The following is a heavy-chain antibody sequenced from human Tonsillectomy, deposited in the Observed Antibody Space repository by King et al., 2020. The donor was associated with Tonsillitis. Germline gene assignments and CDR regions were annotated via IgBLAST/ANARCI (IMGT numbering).Heavy chain of an antibody. J-gene: IGHJ4*02. D-gene: IGHD2-8*01. V-gene: IGHV3-11*01. Sequence: QLVQSGGGLVKPGGSLRLSCAASGFTFSDYYMSWIRQAPGKGLEWVSXXSSSGSXIYYADSVKGRFTISRDNAKNSLYLQMNXLRAEDTAVYYCARSLMVYAIWSLAYWGQGTLVTVSS. CDR1: GFTFSDYY. CDR3: ARSLMVYAIWSLAY. CDR2: XSSSGSXI.